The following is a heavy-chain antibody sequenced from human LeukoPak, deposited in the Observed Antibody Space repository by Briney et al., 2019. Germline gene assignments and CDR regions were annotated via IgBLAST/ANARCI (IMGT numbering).Heavy chain of an antibody. Sequence: SETLSLTCAVYGGSFSGYYWSWLRQPPGKGLEWIGEIDHSGSTNYNPSLKSRFTISVDTSKNQFSLKLSSVTAADTAVYYCASLIGSTSSILGGYTTYMGVWGKGTTVTVSS. CDR1: GGSFSGYY. CDR3: ASLIGSTSSILGGYTTYMGV. J-gene: IGHJ6*03. D-gene: IGHD2-2*01. CDR2: IDHSGST. V-gene: IGHV4-34*01.